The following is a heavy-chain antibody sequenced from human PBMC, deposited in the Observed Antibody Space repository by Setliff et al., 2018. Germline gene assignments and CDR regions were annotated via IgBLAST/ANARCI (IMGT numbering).Heavy chain of an antibody. V-gene: IGHV4-59*08. CDR3: ARHENDYGDYDDAFDI. CDR2: IYYSGRT. CDR1: GGSISTCY. Sequence: KPSETLSLTCTVSGGSISTCYWSWIRQPPGKGLEWIGYIYYSGRTNYNPSLRSRVTISVDTSKNQFSLKVSSVTAADTAVYYCARHENDYGDYDDAFDIWGQGTMVTVSS. D-gene: IGHD4-17*01. J-gene: IGHJ3*02.